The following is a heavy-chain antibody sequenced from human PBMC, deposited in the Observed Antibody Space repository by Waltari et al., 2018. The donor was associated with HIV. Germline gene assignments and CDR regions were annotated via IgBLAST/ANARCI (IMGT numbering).Heavy chain of an antibody. CDR1: GFPSSGHW. V-gene: IGHV3-7*01. CDR3: ARDVGVNY. D-gene: IGHD2-21*01. J-gene: IGHJ4*02. Sequence: EVQLVASGGGSVQPGGALVLSCAGPGFPSSGHWMSWVRQAPGKGLEWVANIKEDGSEKYYVDSVKGRFTISSDNAKNSLYLQMNSLRAEDTAVYYCARDVGVNYWGQGTLVTVSS. CDR2: IKEDGSEK.